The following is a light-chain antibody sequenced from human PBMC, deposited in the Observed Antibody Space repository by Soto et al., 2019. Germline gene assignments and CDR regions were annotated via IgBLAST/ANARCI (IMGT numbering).Light chain of an antibody. CDR1: QTINSW. J-gene: IGKJ1*01. CDR3: QQYRGYWT. Sequence: DIQMTQSPSTLSGSVGDRVTITCRASQTINSWLAWYQQKPGKAPHLLIYKVSNLQSGVPSRFSGSGSGTEFTLTISSLQPDDFATYYCQQYRGYWTFGQGTKVDIK. V-gene: IGKV1-5*03. CDR2: KVS.